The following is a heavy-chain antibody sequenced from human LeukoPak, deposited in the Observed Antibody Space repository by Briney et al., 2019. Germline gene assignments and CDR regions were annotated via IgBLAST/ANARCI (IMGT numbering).Heavy chain of an antibody. V-gene: IGHV3-23*01. D-gene: IGHD1-14*01. CDR2: ISSSGGST. CDR3: AKNGEPHYYMDV. Sequence: PGGSLRLSCAASGFTFSSYAMNWVRQAPGKGLEWVSGISSSGGSTSYVDSVKGRFTISRDNSKNTLYLQMNSLRAEDTAVYYCAKNGEPHYYMDVLGKGTTVTVSS. CDR1: GFTFSSYA. J-gene: IGHJ6*03.